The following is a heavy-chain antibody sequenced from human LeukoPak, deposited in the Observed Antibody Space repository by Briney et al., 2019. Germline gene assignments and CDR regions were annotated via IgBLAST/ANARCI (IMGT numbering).Heavy chain of an antibody. J-gene: IGHJ4*02. CDR1: GFAFDDFA. Sequence: PGQSLSLSCPTSGFAFDDFAMSWVRQPPGKGLEWLGFIRRRDYGGAAEYAASVKGRFIISRDDSKGIAYLQMNSLKTEDTAVYYCSRNGLVDFDYWGQGARVIVS. CDR3: SRNGLVDFDY. CDR2: IRRRDYGGAA. V-gene: IGHV3-49*04.